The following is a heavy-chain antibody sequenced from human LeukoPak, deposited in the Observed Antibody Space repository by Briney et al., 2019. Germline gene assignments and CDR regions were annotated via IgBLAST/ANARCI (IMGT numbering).Heavy chain of an antibody. V-gene: IGHV1-2*02. J-gene: IGHJ4*02. CDR3: AGLPRYNWNEPLDY. CDR2: INPNSGGT. D-gene: IGHD1-20*01. Sequence: ASVKVSCKASGYTFTDYYMHWVRQAPGQGREWMGWINPNSGGTKYAQKFQGRVTMTRDTSINTAYMELSRLTYDDTAVYYCAGLPRYNWNEPLDYWGQGTLVTVSS. CDR1: GYTFTDYY.